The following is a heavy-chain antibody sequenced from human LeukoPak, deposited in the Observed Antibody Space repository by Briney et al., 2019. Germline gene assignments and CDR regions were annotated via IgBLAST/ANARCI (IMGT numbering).Heavy chain of an antibody. Sequence: PGGSLRLSCAASGFTFSSYGMHWVRQAPGKGLEWVAVISYDGGNKYYADSVKGRFTISRDNSKNTLYLQLNSLRAEDTAVYYCAKVVPRYCSSTSCQPFDYWGQGTLVTVSS. J-gene: IGHJ4*02. V-gene: IGHV3-30*18. CDR3: AKVVPRYCSSTSCQPFDY. CDR1: GFTFSSYG. D-gene: IGHD2-2*01. CDR2: ISYDGGNK.